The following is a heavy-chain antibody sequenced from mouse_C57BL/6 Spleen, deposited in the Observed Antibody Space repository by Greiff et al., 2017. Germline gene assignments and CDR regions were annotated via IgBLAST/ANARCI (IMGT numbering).Heavy chain of an antibody. CDR3: ARSNRVGFAY. CDR2: INPNNGGT. J-gene: IGHJ3*01. D-gene: IGHD1-1*01. CDR1: GYTFTDYY. V-gene: IGHV1-26*01. Sequence: EVQLQQSGPELVKPGASVKISCKASGYTFTDYYMNWVKQSHGKSLEWIGDINPNNGGTSYNQKFKGKATLTVDKSSSTAYMELRSLTSEDSAVYYCARSNRVGFAYWGQGTLVTVSA.